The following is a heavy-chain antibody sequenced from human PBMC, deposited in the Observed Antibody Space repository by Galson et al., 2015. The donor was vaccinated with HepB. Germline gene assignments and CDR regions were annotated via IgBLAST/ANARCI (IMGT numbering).Heavy chain of an antibody. D-gene: IGHD3-22*01. J-gene: IGHJ4*02. V-gene: IGHV3-9*01. CDR2: IGWNSGRI. CDR1: GFTFNDYA. CDR3: TKEKTMIVVARPYFFDY. Sequence: SLRLSCAASGFTFNDYATHWVRQAPGKGLEWVSTIGWNSGRIGYADSVKGRFTISRDNAKNSLYLQMNSLRPEDTALYYCTKEKTMIVVARPYFFDYLGQGTLVTVSS.